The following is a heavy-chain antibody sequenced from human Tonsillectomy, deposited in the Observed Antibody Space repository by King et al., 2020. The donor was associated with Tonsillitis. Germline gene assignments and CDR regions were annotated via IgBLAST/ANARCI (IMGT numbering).Heavy chain of an antibody. D-gene: IGHD6-13*01. CDR2: IYPGDSVT. Sequence: VQLVESGAEVKKPGESLKISCKGSGYSFTSYWISWVRQMPGKGLEWMGCIYPGDSVTRYSPPFQAQFTISADKSISTAYLQWSSLKASDTAMYYCARSRGSSWANFDYWGQGTLVTVSS. CDR1: GYSFTSYW. J-gene: IGHJ4*02. V-gene: IGHV5-51*01. CDR3: ARSRGSSWANFDY.